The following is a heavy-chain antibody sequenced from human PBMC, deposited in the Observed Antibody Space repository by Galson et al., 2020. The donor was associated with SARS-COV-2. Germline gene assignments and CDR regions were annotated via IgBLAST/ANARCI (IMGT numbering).Heavy chain of an antibody. CDR2: IRGDGSET. J-gene: IGHJ4*02. V-gene: IGHV3-7*01. CDR3: TREGWQGRY. CDR1: GFTFKDYW. D-gene: IGHD6-19*01. Sequence: GESLKISCVVPGFTFKDYWMSWVRQAPGKGLEWVANIRGDGSETNYVDSVKGRFSISRDNAVDSLYLQMDSLRVEDTATYYCTREGWQGRYWRQGSRVTFSS.